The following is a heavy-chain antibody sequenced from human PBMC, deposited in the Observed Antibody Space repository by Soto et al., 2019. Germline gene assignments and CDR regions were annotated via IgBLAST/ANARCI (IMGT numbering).Heavy chain of an antibody. CDR1: GYTFTSYD. CDR2: MNPNSGNT. V-gene: IGHV1-8*01. J-gene: IGHJ6*02. Sequence: GASVKVSCKASGYTFTSYDINWVRQATGQGLEWMGWMNPNSGNTGYAQKFQGRVTMTRNTSISTAYMELSSLRSEDTAVYYCARYYDFWSGYTPLGYYYYGMDVWGQGTTVTVPS. D-gene: IGHD3-3*01. CDR3: ARYYDFWSGYTPLGYYYYGMDV.